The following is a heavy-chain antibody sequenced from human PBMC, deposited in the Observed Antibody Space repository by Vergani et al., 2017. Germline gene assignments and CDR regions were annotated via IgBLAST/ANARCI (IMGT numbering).Heavy chain of an antibody. Sequence: QVQLQESGPGLVKPSQTLSLTCTVSGGSISSGGYYWSWIRQHPGKGLEWTGYIYYSGSTYYNPSLKSRVPISVDTSKNQFSLKLSSVTAADPAVYYCARETRFTGNGFQYYYYGMDVWGQGTTVTVSS. J-gene: IGHJ6*02. V-gene: IGHV4-31*03. CDR1: GGSISSGGYY. D-gene: IGHD3-3*01. CDR2: IYYSGST. CDR3: ARETRFTGNGFQYYYYGMDV.